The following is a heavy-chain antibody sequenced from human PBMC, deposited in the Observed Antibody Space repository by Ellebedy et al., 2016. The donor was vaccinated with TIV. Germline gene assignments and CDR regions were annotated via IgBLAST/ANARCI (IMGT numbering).Heavy chain of an antibody. V-gene: IGHV4-34*01. Sequence: SETLSLTXAVYGGSFSGYYWTWIRQSPGKGLEWIGEINESGSTNYNPSLKSRLSMSVDTSKNQFSLRLSPVTAADTAVYYCARGLIAVAGTLFFDWWGQGTRVTVSS. CDR3: ARGLIAVAGTLFFDW. J-gene: IGHJ4*02. CDR2: INESGST. CDR1: GGSFSGYY. D-gene: IGHD6-19*01.